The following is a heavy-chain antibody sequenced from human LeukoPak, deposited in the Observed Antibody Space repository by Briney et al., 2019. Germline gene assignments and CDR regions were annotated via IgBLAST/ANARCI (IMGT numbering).Heavy chain of an antibody. CDR3: AKEYTNAMDYFDY. J-gene: IGHJ4*02. Sequence: QAGGSLRLSCAASGFTVSSNFMSWVRQAPGKGLEWVSVIYSGGSTYYADPVKGRFNISRDNSKNTLYLQMNSLRAEDTALYYCAKEYTNAMDYFDYWGQGTLVTVSS. CDR2: IYSGGST. V-gene: IGHV3-66*02. CDR1: GFTVSSNF. D-gene: IGHD2-8*01.